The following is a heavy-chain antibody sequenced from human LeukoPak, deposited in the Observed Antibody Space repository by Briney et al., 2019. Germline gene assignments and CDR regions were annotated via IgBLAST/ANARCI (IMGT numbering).Heavy chain of an antibody. CDR2: ISWNSGSI. Sequence: GGSLRLSCAASGFTFDDYAMHWVRQAPGKGLEWVSGISWNSGSIGYGDSVKGRFTISRDNAKNSLYLQMNSLRAEDTALYYCAKDLRETRITGGFDIWGQGTMVTVSS. D-gene: IGHD3-3*01. CDR3: AKDLRETRITGGFDI. V-gene: IGHV3-9*01. J-gene: IGHJ3*02. CDR1: GFTFDDYA.